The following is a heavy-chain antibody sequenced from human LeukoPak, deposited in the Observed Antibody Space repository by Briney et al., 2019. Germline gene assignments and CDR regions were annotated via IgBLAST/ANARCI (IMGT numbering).Heavy chain of an antibody. J-gene: IGHJ4*02. CDR3: AKVNYYDSSGYLDY. V-gene: IGHV3-7*01. D-gene: IGHD3-22*01. Sequence: GGSLRLSCAASGFTSGSYWMSWVRQAPGKGLEWVANIKQDGSETYYLDSVKGRFTISRDNSKNTVYLQMNSLRAEDTAVYYCAKVNYYDSSGYLDYWGQGTLVTVSS. CDR1: GFTSGSYW. CDR2: IKQDGSET.